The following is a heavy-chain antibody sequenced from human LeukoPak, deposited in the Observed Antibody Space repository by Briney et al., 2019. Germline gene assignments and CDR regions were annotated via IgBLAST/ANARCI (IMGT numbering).Heavy chain of an antibody. D-gene: IGHD6-19*01. V-gene: IGHV1-24*01. CDR1: GYTLTELS. CDR2: FDPEDGET. CDR3: ATGPIAVAGTIYYYGMDV. Sequence: SVKVSCRVSGYTLTELSMHWVRQAPGKGLEWMGGFDPEDGETIYAQKFQGRVTMTEDTSTDTAYMELSSLRSEDTAVYYCATGPIAVAGTIYYYGMDVWGQGTTVTVSS. J-gene: IGHJ6*02.